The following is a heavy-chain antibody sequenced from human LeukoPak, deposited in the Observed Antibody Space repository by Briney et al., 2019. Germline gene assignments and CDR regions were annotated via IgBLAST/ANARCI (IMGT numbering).Heavy chain of an antibody. J-gene: IGHJ4*02. CDR2: IYYSGST. D-gene: IGHD3-22*01. Sequence: PSETLSLTCTVSGGSIRSGDYYWSWIRQPPGKGLEWIGSIYYSGSTYYNPSLKSRVTISVDTSKNQFSLKLSSVTAADTAAYYCHVGYDSSGYYPATDYWGQGTLVTVSS. CDR3: HVGYDSSGYYPATDY. V-gene: IGHV4-39*01. CDR1: GGSIRSGDYY.